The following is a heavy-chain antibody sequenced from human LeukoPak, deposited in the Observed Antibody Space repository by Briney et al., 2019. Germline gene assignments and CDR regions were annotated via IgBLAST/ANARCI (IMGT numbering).Heavy chain of an antibody. Sequence: GGSLRLSCATSGFTFSSYGMHWVRQAPGKGLEWVAFIRYDGSNKYYADSVKGRFTISRDNSKNTPYLQMNSLRAEDTAVYYCAKDSTISRIYWGQGTLVTVSS. V-gene: IGHV3-30*02. CDR1: GFTFSSYG. CDR3: AKDSTISRIY. D-gene: IGHD3-3*01. CDR2: IRYDGSNK. J-gene: IGHJ4*02.